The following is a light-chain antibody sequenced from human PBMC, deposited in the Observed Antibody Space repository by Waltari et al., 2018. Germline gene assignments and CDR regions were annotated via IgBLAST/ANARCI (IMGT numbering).Light chain of an antibody. J-gene: IGKJ5*01. CDR1: QSVSRY. CDR3: QQHTNWPPIT. V-gene: IGKV3-11*01. CDR2: DAS. Sequence: EIVLTQSPDTLSLSPGERATLSCRASQSVSRYLAWYQKKTGQAPRLLIYDASNMATSIPARFSGSGSGTDFTLTISSLEPEDFAIYYCQQHTNWPPITFGQGTRLEIK.